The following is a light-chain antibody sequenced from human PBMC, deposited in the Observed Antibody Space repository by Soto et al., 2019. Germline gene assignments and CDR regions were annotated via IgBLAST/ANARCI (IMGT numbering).Light chain of an antibody. CDR1: QDFSNF. V-gene: IGKV1-9*01. J-gene: IGKJ4*01. Sequence: DSKLSQSPTFLSASIGDRVTITCRASQDFSNFLAWYQQKPGRAPKLLMYDASTLQSGVPSRFSGSGSGTEFTLTISSLQPEDFATYYCQQLYSFPLPFGGASKVDLK. CDR3: QQLYSFPLP. CDR2: DAS.